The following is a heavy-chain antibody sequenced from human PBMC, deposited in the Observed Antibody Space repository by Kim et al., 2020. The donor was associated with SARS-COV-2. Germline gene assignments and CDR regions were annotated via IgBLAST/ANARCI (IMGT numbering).Heavy chain of an antibody. CDR1: GFTFSSYS. CDR3: AGETYYYDSSGYSSLDY. Sequence: GGSLRLSCAASGFTFSSYSMNWVRQAPGKGLEWVSYISSSSSTIYYADSVKGRFTISRDNAKNSLYLQMNSLRAEDTAVYYCAGETYYYDSSGYSSLDYWGQGTLVTVSS. D-gene: IGHD3-22*01. CDR2: ISSSSSTI. V-gene: IGHV3-48*04. J-gene: IGHJ4*02.